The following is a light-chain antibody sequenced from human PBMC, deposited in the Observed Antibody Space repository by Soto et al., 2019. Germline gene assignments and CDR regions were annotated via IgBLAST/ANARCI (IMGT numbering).Light chain of an antibody. CDR2: DAS. CDR3: QQRRNLIT. CDR1: QSVSSF. J-gene: IGKJ5*01. Sequence: EVVLTQSPATLSLSPGERVTLSCRASQSVSSFLSWYQHKPGQAPRLLIYDASNRATGIPARFSGSGSGTDFTLTIISLEPEDFAIYYCQQRRNLITFGQGTRLEIK. V-gene: IGKV3-11*01.